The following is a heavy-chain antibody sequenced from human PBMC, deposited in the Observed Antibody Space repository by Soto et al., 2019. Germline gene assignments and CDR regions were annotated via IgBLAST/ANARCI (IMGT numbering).Heavy chain of an antibody. CDR3: VRDPPGAVSGISFDY. Sequence: EVQLVESGGGLVQPGGSLRLSCAASGFIFSTYSMNWVRQAPGKGLEWVSYLSSSISTIYYADSVKGRFTISRDNAKNSLYLQMNSLRAADTAVYYCVRDPPGAVSGISFDYWGQGTLVIVSS. J-gene: IGHJ4*02. D-gene: IGHD6-19*01. CDR2: LSSSISTI. CDR1: GFIFSTYS. V-gene: IGHV3-48*01.